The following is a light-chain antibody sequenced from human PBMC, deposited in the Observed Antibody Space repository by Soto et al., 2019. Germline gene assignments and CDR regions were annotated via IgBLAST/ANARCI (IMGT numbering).Light chain of an antibody. CDR2: AAS. Sequence: AIQMTQFPSSLSASVRDRVTVTCRASQDIRNDLGWYQQKPGKAPKLLIYAASSLQSGVPSRFSGSGSGTQFTLTISSLQPEDGATYYCLQIYNYPWTFGQGTKVEIK. CDR1: QDIRND. J-gene: IGKJ1*01. V-gene: IGKV1-6*01. CDR3: LQIYNYPWT.